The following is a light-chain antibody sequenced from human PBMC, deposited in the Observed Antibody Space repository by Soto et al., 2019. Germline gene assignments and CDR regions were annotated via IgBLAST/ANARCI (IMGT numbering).Light chain of an antibody. CDR1: QSISTW. V-gene: IGKV1-5*01. CDR2: DAS. J-gene: IGKJ1*01. Sequence: DIQMTQSXSTLSASVGDRVTITCRASQSISTWLAWYQQKPGKAPKLLIYDASSLESGVPSRFSGSGSGTEFTLIISSLRPDDFATYYCQQYDTYTWTFGQGTKVDIK. CDR3: QQYDTYTWT.